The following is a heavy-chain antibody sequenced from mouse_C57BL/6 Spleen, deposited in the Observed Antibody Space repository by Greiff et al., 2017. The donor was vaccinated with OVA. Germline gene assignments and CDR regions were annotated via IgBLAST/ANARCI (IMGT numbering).Heavy chain of an antibody. V-gene: IGHV2-9*01. D-gene: IGHD1-1*01. CDR3: AKHKGDYGSSEYFDV. CDR2: IWGGGGT. Sequence: VMLVESGPGLVAPSQSLSITCTVSGFSLTSYGVDWVRQPPGQGLEWLGVIWGGGGTNYNSAIMSRLSISKDNSKSQVFLKMNKLQTDDTAMYYCAKHKGDYGSSEYFDVWGTGTTVTVSS. CDR1: GFSLTSYG. J-gene: IGHJ1*03.